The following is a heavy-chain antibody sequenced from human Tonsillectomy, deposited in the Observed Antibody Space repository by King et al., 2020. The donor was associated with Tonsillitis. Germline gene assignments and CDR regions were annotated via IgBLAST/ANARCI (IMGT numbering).Heavy chain of an antibody. V-gene: IGHV3-73*02. J-gene: IGHJ1*01. CDR1: GFTFSGST. D-gene: IGHD6-19*01. CDR2: IRSKANSYAT. CDR3: ILTKPGYSGGCY. Sequence: VQLVESGGGLVQPGGSLKLSCTASGFTFSGSTMLWVRQASGKGLEWVGRIRSKANSYATAYAASVKGRCTLSRDDSKNTAYLQMNSLKTEETAFYYCILTKPGYSGGCYWGQGTLVTVSS.